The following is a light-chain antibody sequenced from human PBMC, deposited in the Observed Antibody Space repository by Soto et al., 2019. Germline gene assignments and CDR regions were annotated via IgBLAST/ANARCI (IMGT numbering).Light chain of an antibody. CDR2: DAS. Sequence: ETVLTQSPATLSLSPGERATLSCRASQSISSSLAWYQQTPGQAPRLLIYDASKRATGIPARFSGSGSGTDFTLTISSLEPEGFAVYYCQQRFTWPSFGPGTKVDIK. CDR1: QSISSS. V-gene: IGKV3-11*01. CDR3: QQRFTWPS. J-gene: IGKJ3*01.